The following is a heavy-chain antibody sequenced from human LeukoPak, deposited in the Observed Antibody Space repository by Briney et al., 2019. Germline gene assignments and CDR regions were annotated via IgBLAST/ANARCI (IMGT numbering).Heavy chain of an antibody. CDR2: ISGSGSYT. CDR3: AKDIAAAGPHPSFDY. CDR1: GFSFSDYY. J-gene: IGHJ4*02. Sequence: PGGSLRLSCAASGFSFSDYYMSWIRQAPGKGLEWVSYISGSGSYTNYADSVKGRFTISRDNSKNTLYLQMNSLRAEDTAVYYCAKDIAAAGPHPSFDYWGQGTLVTVSS. V-gene: IGHV3-11*06. D-gene: IGHD6-13*01.